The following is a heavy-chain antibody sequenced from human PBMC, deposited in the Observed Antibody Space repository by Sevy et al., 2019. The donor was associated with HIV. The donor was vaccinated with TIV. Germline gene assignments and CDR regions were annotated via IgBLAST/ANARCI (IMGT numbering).Heavy chain of an antibody. V-gene: IGHV3-48*03. Sequence: GGSLRLSCVVSGLSLKDFEMNWVRQTPGKGLGWLSYINRTSESIYYADSVKGRFTISRDNAKNSLYLQMNNLRAEDTALYYCAAGTIDYWGQGTLVTVSS. J-gene: IGHJ4*02. CDR2: INRTSESI. CDR3: AAGTIDY. CDR1: GLSLKDFE. D-gene: IGHD1-1*01.